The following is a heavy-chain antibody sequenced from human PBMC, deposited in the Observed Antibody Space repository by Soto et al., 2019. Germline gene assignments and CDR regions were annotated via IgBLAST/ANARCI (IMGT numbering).Heavy chain of an antibody. CDR2: ISYDGSNK. D-gene: IGHD1-26*01. J-gene: IGHJ4*02. Sequence: QVQLVESGGGVVQPGRSLRLSCAASGFTFSSYGMHWVRQAPGKGLEWVAVISYDGSNKYYADSVKGRFTISRDNSKNTLYLQMNSLRAEDTAVYYCAKDAVGAPFDYWGQGTLVTVSS. CDR1: GFTFSSYG. CDR3: AKDAVGAPFDY. V-gene: IGHV3-30*18.